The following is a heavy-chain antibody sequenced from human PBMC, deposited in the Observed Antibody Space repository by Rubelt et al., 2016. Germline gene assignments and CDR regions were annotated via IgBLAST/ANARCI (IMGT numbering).Heavy chain of an antibody. V-gene: IGHV3-30*04. CDR1: GFTFSDYA. CDR3: ARRLRGSSWGIVDY. J-gene: IGHJ4*02. Sequence: RSLRLSCAASGFTFSDYAMHWVRQAPGKGLGWVAVISFDGSNEYYADSVKGRFTISRDSSKNTLYLQMNSLKIEDTAVYYCARRLRGSSWGIVDYWGQGTLVTVSS. D-gene: IGHD6-13*01. CDR2: ISFDGSNE.